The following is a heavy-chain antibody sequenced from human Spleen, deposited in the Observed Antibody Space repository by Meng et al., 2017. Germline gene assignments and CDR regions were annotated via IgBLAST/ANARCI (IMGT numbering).Heavy chain of an antibody. V-gene: IGHV3-23*01. D-gene: IGHD6-19*01. Sequence: GESLKISCAASGFTFSSYAMSWVRQAPGKGLEWVSAISGSGGSTYYADSVKGRFTISRDKSKNTLYLQMNSLRAEDTAVYYCAKDREVAGIEPVSEYFQHWGQGTLVTVSS. J-gene: IGHJ1*01. CDR3: AKDREVAGIEPVSEYFQH. CDR1: GFTFSSYA. CDR2: ISGSGGST.